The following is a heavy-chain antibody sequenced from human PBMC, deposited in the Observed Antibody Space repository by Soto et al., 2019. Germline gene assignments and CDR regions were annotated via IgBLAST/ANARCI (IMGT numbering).Heavy chain of an antibody. Sequence: EMQLLESGGGLVQPGGSLRLSYAASEFTFSSYAMSWVRQAPGKGLEWVSVISGSGGSTYYADSVKGRFTISRDNSTNTSSRQMNSLRVEDTAVYYCANDLVVLPPASPYYYGMDVWRQRPTVTLSS. J-gene: IGHJ6*02. CDR3: ANDLVVLPPASPYYYGMDV. CDR1: EFTFSSYA. CDR2: ISGSGGST. V-gene: IGHV3-23*01. D-gene: IGHD2-2*01.